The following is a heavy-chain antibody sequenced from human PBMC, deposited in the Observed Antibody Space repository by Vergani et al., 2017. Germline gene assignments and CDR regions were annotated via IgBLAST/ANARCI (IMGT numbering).Heavy chain of an antibody. D-gene: IGHD1-7*01. CDR2: VIPICGTA. CDR1: GGTFSSYA. J-gene: IGHJ6*04. V-gene: IGHV1-69*01. CDR3: TRGEMYNWNLDV. Sequence: QVQLVQSGAEVKKPGSSVKVSCKASGGTFSSYAISWVRQAPGQGLEWMGGVIPICGTANYAQKFQGRVTITADESTSTAYMALSSLRSEDTAVYYCTRGEMYNWNLDVWGKGTTVTVSS.